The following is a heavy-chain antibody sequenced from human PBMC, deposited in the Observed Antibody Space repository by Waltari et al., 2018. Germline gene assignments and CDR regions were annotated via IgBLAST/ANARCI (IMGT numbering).Heavy chain of an antibody. V-gene: IGHV3-30-3*01. J-gene: IGHJ4*02. CDR3: ARRGDLWAIDY. Sequence: QVQLVASGGGVVQPGRSLRLSCAASGFTFSSYAMPWVRQAPGKGLEWVAVISYDGSNKYYADSVKGRFTISRDNSKNTLYLQMNSLRAEDTAVYYCARRGDLWAIDYWGQGTLVTVSS. CDR2: ISYDGSNK. CDR1: GFTFSSYA. D-gene: IGHD3-3*01.